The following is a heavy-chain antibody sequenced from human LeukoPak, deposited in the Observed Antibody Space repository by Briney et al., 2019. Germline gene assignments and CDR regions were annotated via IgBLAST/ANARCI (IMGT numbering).Heavy chain of an antibody. CDR2: INHSGST. D-gene: IGHD1-7*01. Sequence: SETLSLTCAVYGGSFSGYYWSWIRQPPGKGLEWIGEINHSGSTNYNPSLKSRVTISVDTSKNQFSLKLSSVTAADTAVYYCARWSAGTTQWGAYYSDYWGQGTLVTVSS. CDR1: GGSFSGYY. J-gene: IGHJ4*02. CDR3: ARWSAGTTQWGAYYSDY. V-gene: IGHV4-34*01.